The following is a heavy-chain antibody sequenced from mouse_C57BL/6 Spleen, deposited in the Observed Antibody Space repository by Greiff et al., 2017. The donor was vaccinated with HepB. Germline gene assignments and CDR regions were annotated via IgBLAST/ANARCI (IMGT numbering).Heavy chain of an antibody. V-gene: IGHV1-82*01. J-gene: IGHJ2*01. D-gene: IGHD1-2*01. CDR2: IYPGDGDT. Sequence: QVQLQQPGPELVKPGASVKISCKASGYAFTSSWMNWVKQRPGQGLEWIGRIYPGDGDTNYNEKFKGKATLTVDKSSSTAYMQLSSLTSEDSAVYFCARAGMTTEVGPLDYWGQGTTLTVSS. CDR1: GYAFTSSW. CDR3: ARAGMTTEVGPLDY.